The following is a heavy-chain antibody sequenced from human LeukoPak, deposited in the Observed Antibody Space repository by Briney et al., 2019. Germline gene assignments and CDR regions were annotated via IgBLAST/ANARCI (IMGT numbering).Heavy chain of an antibody. J-gene: IGHJ3*01. V-gene: IGHV1-69*02. CDR2: IVPIVDVT. CDR1: ADTFNTYT. D-gene: IGHD4-17*01. CDR3: ARYDYGDALDV. Sequence: GASVKVSCTASADTFNTYTISWVRQAPGQGLEWMGRIVPIVDVTNHAPKFQGRIKITADKATTTAFMELTRLGFEDTAVYYCARYDYGDALDVWGQGTLVTV.